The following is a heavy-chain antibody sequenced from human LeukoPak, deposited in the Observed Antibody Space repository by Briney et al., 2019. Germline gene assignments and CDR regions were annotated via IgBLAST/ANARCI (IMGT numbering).Heavy chain of an antibody. J-gene: IGHJ4*02. D-gene: IGHD5-18*01. CDR1: GFTFSSYA. CDR3: ASRGYSYGTDY. Sequence: GGSLRLSCAASGFTFSSYAMHWVRRAPGKGLEWVAVISYDGSNKYYADSVKGRFTISRDNSKNTLYLQMNSLRAEDTAVYYCASRGYSYGTDYWGQGTLVTVSS. V-gene: IGHV3-30-3*01. CDR2: ISYDGSNK.